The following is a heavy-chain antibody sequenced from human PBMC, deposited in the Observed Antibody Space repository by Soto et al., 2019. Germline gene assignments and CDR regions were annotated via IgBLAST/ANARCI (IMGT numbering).Heavy chain of an antibody. D-gene: IGHD1-1*01. CDR1: GFTFGDYA. J-gene: IGHJ4*02. V-gene: IGHV3-49*03. CDR2: IRSKAYGGTT. CDR3: TTDLETVPY. Sequence: GGSLRLSCTASGFTFGDYAMSWFRQAPGKGLEWVGFIRSKAYGGTTDYAAPVKGRFTISRDDSKNTLYLQMNSLKIEDTAVYYCTTDLETVPYWGQGTLVTVSS.